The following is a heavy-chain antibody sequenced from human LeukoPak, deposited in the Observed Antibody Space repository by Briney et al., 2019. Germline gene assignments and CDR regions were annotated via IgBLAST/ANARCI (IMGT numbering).Heavy chain of an antibody. CDR2: FDPEDGET. J-gene: IGHJ6*03. CDR3: ATGGAYYYYMDV. D-gene: IGHD3-10*01. Sequence: GASVKVSCKVSGYTLTELSMHWVRPAPGKGLEWMGGFDPEDGETIYAQKFQGRVTMTEDTSTDTAYMELSSLRSEDTAVYYCATGGAYYYYMDVWGKGTTVTISS. V-gene: IGHV1-24*01. CDR1: GYTLTELS.